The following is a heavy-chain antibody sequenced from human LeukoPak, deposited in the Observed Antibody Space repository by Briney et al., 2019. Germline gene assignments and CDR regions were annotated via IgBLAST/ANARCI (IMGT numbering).Heavy chain of an antibody. CDR2: FDPEDGET. J-gene: IGHJ5*02. CDR1: GYTLTELS. V-gene: IGHV1-24*01. D-gene: IGHD3-3*01. CDR3: ARSPHWRRLRFLEWLSEHNWFDP. Sequence: ASVKVSCKVSGYTLTELSMHWVRQAPGKGLEWMGGFDPEDGETIYAQKFQGRVTMTEDTSTDTAYMELSSLRSEDTAVYYCARSPHWRRLRFLEWLSEHNWFDPWGQGTLVTASS.